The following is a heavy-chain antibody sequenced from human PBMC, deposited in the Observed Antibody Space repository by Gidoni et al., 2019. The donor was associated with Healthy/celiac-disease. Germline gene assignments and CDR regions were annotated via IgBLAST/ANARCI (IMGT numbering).Heavy chain of an antibody. V-gene: IGHV3-7*04. CDR2: IKQDGSEK. Sequence: EVQLVESGGGLVQPGGSLRLSCAASGFTCSSYWMSWVRQAPGKGLEWVANIKQDGSEKYYVDSVKGRFTISRDNAKNSLYLQMNSLRAEDAAVYYCARDYSNYGYYYYMDVWGKGTTVTVSS. CDR3: ARDYSNYGYYYYMDV. D-gene: IGHD1-7*01. CDR1: GFTCSSYW. J-gene: IGHJ6*03.